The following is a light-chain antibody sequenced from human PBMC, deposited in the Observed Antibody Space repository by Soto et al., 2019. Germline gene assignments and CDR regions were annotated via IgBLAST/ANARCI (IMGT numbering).Light chain of an antibody. Sequence: DIHVTQSPSAVAASVGDRVTSACRASQGINNWLAWYQQKPGKDTELLIYALSYLQSGVTSRFSGSGSGTEFTLTIRGMLPEDFAAYHCQQLYTLPFTFGKGTRLEIK. CDR2: ALS. CDR1: QGINNW. V-gene: IGKV1-12*01. CDR3: QQLYTLPFT. J-gene: IGKJ5*01.